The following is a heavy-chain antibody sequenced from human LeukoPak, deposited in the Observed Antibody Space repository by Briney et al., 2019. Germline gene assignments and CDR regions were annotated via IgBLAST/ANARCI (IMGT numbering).Heavy chain of an antibody. CDR3: ARGNILPSYTY. CDR1: GFTFSTYR. CDR2: ISNSSISI. V-gene: IGHV3-21*01. Sequence: PGGSLRLSCAASGFTFSTYRMNWVRQAPGKGVEFVSSISNSSISIYYSLSVKRRFTVSRDNPKISLYLQMNTLRDEDTAVYSCARGNILPSYTYWGQGTLVTVSS. D-gene: IGHD3-9*01. J-gene: IGHJ4*02.